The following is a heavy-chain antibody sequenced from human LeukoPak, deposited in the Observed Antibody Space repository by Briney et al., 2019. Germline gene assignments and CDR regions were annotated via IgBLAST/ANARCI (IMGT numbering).Heavy chain of an antibody. V-gene: IGHV4-61*02. D-gene: IGHD3-10*01. CDR2: IYTSGST. J-gene: IGHJ5*02. CDR1: GGSISSGSYY. Sequence: PSQTLSLTCTVSGGSISSGSYYWSWIRQPAGKGLAWIGRIYTSGSTNYNPSLKSRVTISVDTSKNQFSLKLSSVTAADTAVYYCARGNYGSGSYFSAFDPWGQGTLVTVSS. CDR3: ARGNYGSGSYFSAFDP.